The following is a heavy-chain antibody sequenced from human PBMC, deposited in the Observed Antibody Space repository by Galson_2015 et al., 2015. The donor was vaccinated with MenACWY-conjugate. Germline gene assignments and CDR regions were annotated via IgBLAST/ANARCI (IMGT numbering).Heavy chain of an antibody. D-gene: IGHD6-13*01. Sequence: SLRLSCAASGFTFSSHTMHWVRQAPGKGLEWVSSITFSSSYLYYAASVKGRFTISRDNAKNSLYLQMKSLRAEDTAVYYCARDETAADFDYWGQGTLVTVSS. CDR3: ARDETAADFDY. CDR1: GFTFSSHT. V-gene: IGHV3-21*06. J-gene: IGHJ4*02. CDR2: ITFSSSYL.